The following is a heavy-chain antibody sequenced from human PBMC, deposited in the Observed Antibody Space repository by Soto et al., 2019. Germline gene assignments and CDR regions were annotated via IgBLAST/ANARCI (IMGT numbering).Heavy chain of an antibody. CDR1: GGSIRSSSHY. V-gene: IGHV4-39*01. CDR2: IYKSGST. D-gene: IGHD6-19*01. J-gene: IGHJ2*01. Sequence: QLRLQESGPGLVKPSETLSLTCTVSGGSIRSSSHYWAWIRQPPGKGLEWIGSIYKSGSTHYNPSLKSRVTISVDTSKNQFSLKLRSVTAADTAVYYCARHPDFIAVTGSPWYLDFWGRGTLITVSS. CDR3: ARHPDFIAVTGSPWYLDF.